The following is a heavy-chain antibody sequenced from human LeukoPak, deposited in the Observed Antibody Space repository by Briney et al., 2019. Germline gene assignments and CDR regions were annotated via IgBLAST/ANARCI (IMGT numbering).Heavy chain of an antibody. V-gene: IGHV3-48*03. CDR1: GFTFSSCE. CDR3: ARSTSILWWRLFDP. CDR2: IRSSGDTI. J-gene: IGHJ5*02. Sequence: TGGSLRLSCAASGFTFSSCEMNWVRQAPGQGLEWVSYIRSSGDTIYYADSVKGRFTISRDNAKNSLYLQMNSLRAEDTAVYYCARSTSILWWRLFDPWGQGTLVTVSS. D-gene: IGHD2-21*01.